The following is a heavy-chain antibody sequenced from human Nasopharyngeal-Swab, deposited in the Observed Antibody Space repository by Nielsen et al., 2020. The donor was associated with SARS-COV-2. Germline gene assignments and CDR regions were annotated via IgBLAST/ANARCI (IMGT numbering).Heavy chain of an antibody. J-gene: IGHJ5*02. V-gene: IGHV1-69*13. CDR1: GGTFSSYG. CDR3: ARDPNLGSSPSNWFDP. CDR2: IIPMFGST. Sequence: SVKVSCKASGGTFSSYGINWVRQAPGQGLEWMGRIIPMFGSTTYAQKFQDRVTFTADASTTTAYMELTSLRSEDTAVYYCARDPNLGSSPSNWFDPWGQGSLVTVSS. D-gene: IGHD6-6*01.